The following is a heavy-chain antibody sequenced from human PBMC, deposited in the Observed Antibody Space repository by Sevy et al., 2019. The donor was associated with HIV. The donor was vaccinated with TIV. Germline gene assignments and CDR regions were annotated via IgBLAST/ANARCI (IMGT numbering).Heavy chain of an antibody. D-gene: IGHD3-9*01. J-gene: IGHJ6*02. CDR2: ISPTGQTT. CDR3: AKQDDIVIDYYKGYVMDV. V-gene: IGHV3-23*01. Sequence: GGSLRLSCAASGFTFSSYAMSWVRQAPGKGLQWVSSISPTGQTTYYADSVKGRFTLSGDNSKDTLYLQMNSLGAEDTAVYYCAKQDDIVIDYYKGYVMDVWGQGTTVTVSS. CDR1: GFTFSSYA.